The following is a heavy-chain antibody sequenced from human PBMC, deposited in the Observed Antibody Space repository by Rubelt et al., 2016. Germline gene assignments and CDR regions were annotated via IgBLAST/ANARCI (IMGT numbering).Heavy chain of an antibody. J-gene: IGHJ4*02. V-gene: IGHV3-48*04. CDR1: GFSFSAYS. CDR3: AKDLPSGRVGF. Sequence: EAQLVESGGGLVQPGGSLRLSCAASGFSFSAYSMNWVRQAPGKGPEWVSHISSSGSSIYYADSVKGRFTISRDNAKNSLYPQMNSLRAEETAVYYCAKDLPSGRVGFWGQGTLVTVSS. D-gene: IGHD1-26*01. CDR2: ISSSGSSI.